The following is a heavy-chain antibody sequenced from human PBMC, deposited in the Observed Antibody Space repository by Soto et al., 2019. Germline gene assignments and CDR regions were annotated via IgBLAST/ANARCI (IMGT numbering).Heavy chain of an antibody. CDR1: GFTFSSYG. CDR3: AKDHYYDSSGYYYPFDS. D-gene: IGHD3-22*01. V-gene: IGHV3-30*18. J-gene: IGHJ4*02. Sequence: QVQLVESGGGVVQPGRSLRLSCAASGFTFSSYGMHWVRQAPGKGLEWVAVISYDGSNKYYADSVKGRFTISRDNSKNTLYLQMNSLRAEDTAVYYCAKDHYYDSSGYYYPFDSWGQGTLVTVSS. CDR2: ISYDGSNK.